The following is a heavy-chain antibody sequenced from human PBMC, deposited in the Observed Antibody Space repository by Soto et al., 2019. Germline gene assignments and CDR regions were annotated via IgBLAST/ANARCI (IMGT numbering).Heavy chain of an antibody. Sequence: PGGSLRLSCAASGFTFSGYGMHWVRQAPGKGLEWVAVISNDGSNKYYVDSVKGRFTISRDNSKNTLDLQMNSLRAEDTAVYFCARVGGYGSSSPDAFDIWGQGTTVTVSS. V-gene: IGHV3-30*03. J-gene: IGHJ3*02. CDR1: GFTFSGYG. CDR3: ARVGGYGSSSPDAFDI. D-gene: IGHD6-13*01. CDR2: ISNDGSNK.